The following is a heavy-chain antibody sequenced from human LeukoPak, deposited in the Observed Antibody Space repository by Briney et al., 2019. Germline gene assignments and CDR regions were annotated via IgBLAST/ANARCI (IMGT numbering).Heavy chain of an antibody. CDR1: GFTFSSYV. CDR2: ISGGGDRYT. V-gene: IGHV3-23*01. CDR3: AKGSSSGRPYYFDY. Sequence: GGSLRLSCAASGFTFSSYVLSWVRQAPGKGLEWVSAISGGGDRYTYYADSVKGRFTISGDNSKNTLYLQMNSLRAEDTAVYYCAKGSSSGRPYYFDYWGQGTLVTVSS. J-gene: IGHJ4*02. D-gene: IGHD3-22*01.